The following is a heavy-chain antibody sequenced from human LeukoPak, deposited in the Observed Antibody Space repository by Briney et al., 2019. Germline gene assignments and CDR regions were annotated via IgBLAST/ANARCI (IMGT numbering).Heavy chain of an antibody. Sequence: GGSLRLSCAASGFTFDDYAMHWVRQAPGKGLEWVSGISWNSGSIGYADSVKGRFTISRDNAKNSLYLQMNSLRAEDTALYYCAKGGWVAATSDFGYWGQGTLVTVSS. D-gene: IGHD6-19*01. V-gene: IGHV3-9*01. CDR1: GFTFDDYA. J-gene: IGHJ4*02. CDR2: ISWNSGSI. CDR3: AKGGWVAATSDFGY.